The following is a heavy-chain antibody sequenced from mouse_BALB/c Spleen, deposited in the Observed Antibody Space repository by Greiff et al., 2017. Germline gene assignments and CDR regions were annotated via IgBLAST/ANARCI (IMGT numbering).Heavy chain of an antibody. CDR3: ARCGSSYFDV. Sequence: QVQLQQPGAELVKPGASVKLSCKASGYTFTSYWMHWVKQRPGQGLEWIGYINPSSGYTNYNQKFKDKATLTADKSSSTDYMQLSSLTSEDSAVYYCARCGSSYFDVWGAGTTVTVSS. D-gene: IGHD1-1*01. V-gene: IGHV1S26*01. CDR2: INPSSGYT. J-gene: IGHJ1*01. CDR1: GYTFTSYW.